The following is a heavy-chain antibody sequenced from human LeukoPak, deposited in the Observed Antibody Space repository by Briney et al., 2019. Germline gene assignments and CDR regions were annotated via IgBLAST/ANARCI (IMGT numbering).Heavy chain of an antibody. D-gene: IGHD3-3*01. CDR2: IYDTGST. Sequence: SETLSLTCTVSGDSIRSNNYYWGWIRQPPGKGLGWIGSIYDTGSTFYNPSLKSRVIISVDTSKNQFSLKLSSVTAADTAVYYCQSRFLKWLLDYWGQGTLVTVSS. V-gene: IGHV4-39*01. CDR1: GDSIRSNNYY. CDR3: QSRFLKWLLDY. J-gene: IGHJ4*02.